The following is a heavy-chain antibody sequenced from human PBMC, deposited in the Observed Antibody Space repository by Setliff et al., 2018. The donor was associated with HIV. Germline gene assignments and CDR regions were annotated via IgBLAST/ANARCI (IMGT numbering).Heavy chain of an antibody. J-gene: IGHJ5*02. CDR2: SNHSGST. CDR3: ATSGYSSSSGGDWFDP. D-gene: IGHD6-6*01. CDR1: AGSFSDYY. V-gene: IGHV4-34*01. Sequence: PSETLSLTCAVYAGSFSDYYWSWIRQPPGKGLEWIGESNHSGSTKYNQSLRSRLTISVDTSKNQFSLKLSSVTVADTAVYYCATSGYSSSSGGDWFDPWGQGTVVTVSS.